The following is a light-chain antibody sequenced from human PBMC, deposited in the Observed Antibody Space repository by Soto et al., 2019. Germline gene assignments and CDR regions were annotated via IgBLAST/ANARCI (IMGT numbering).Light chain of an antibody. CDR3: QEYSKWPLFT. V-gene: IGKV3-15*01. J-gene: IGKJ3*01. CDR2: AAS. CDR1: QSGGRN. Sequence: EIVVTQSPGILSVSPGDRATLSCRASQSGGRNLAWYQQRPGQAPTLLIYAASTRATGLPARFSGSGSGTDFTLTISSLQSEDFAVYYCQEYSKWPLFTFGPGTRVDIK.